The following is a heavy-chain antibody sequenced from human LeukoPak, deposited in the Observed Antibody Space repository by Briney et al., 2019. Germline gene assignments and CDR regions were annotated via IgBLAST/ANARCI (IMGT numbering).Heavy chain of an antibody. D-gene: IGHD6-13*01. CDR3: ARDTKIAAAGTSVFTFDY. CDR2: IYTSGST. J-gene: IGHJ4*02. CDR1: GGSISSYY. Sequence: SETLSLTCTVSGGSISSYYWSWIRQPAGKGLEWVGRIYTSGSTNYNPSLKSRVTMSVDTSRNQFSLKLSSVTAADTAVYYCARDTKIAAAGTSVFTFDYWGQGTLVTVSS. V-gene: IGHV4-4*07.